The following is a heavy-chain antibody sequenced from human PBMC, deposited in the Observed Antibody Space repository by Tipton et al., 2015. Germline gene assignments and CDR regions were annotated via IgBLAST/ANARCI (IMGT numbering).Heavy chain of an antibody. D-gene: IGHD3-9*01. CDR3: ARFGPKGYFDL. Sequence: VQLVQSGPEVKKPGASVKVSCKASGYTFNNYGISWVRQAPGQGLEWMGWINAYNGNIRYAQMFQGRVTVTTDTSTSTAYMELSSLRSEDTAMYYCARFGPKGYFDLWGQGTLVTVSS. J-gene: IGHJ4*02. CDR1: GYTFNNYG. CDR2: INAYNGNI. V-gene: IGHV1-18*04.